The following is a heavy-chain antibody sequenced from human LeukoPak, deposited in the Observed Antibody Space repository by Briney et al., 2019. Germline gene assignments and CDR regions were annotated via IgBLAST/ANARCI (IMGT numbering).Heavy chain of an antibody. V-gene: IGHV1-18*01. CDR2: ISAYNGNT. J-gene: IGHJ4*02. Sequence: GASVKVSCKASGYTFTNYGISWVRQAPGQGLEWMGWISAYNGNTNYAQKLQGRVTMTTDTSTSTAYMELRSLRSDDTAVYYCAISAADNYFDYRGQGTLVAVSS. CDR3: AISAADNYFDY. CDR1: GYTFTNYG. D-gene: IGHD6-13*01.